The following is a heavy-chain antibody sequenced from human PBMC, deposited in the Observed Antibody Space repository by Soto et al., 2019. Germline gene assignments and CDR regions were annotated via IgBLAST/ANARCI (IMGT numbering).Heavy chain of an antibody. Sequence: PGGSLRLSCAASGFTFISYGMHWVRQAPCKGLEWVAVIWYDGSNKYYADSVKGRFTISRDNSKNTLYLQMNSLRAEDTAVYYCAREGPGIAAAGTEGYYFDYWGQGTLVTVS. V-gene: IGHV3-33*01. CDR1: GFTFISYG. CDR2: IWYDGSNK. CDR3: AREGPGIAAAGTEGYYFDY. J-gene: IGHJ4*02. D-gene: IGHD6-13*01.